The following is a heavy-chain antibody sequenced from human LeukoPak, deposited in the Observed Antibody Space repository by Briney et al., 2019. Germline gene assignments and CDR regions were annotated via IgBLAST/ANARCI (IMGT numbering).Heavy chain of an antibody. V-gene: IGHV4-59*12. CDR3: ARVGTSRYFDV. CDR1: GGSISSYY. J-gene: IGHJ6*02. CDR2: IFYTGST. D-gene: IGHD2-2*01. Sequence: SETLSLTCTVSGGSISSYYWSWIRQPPGQGLEWIGYIFYTGSTYYNPSLKSRVTISVDRSKNQFSLKLSSVTAADTAVYYCARVGTSRYFDVWGQGTTVTVSS.